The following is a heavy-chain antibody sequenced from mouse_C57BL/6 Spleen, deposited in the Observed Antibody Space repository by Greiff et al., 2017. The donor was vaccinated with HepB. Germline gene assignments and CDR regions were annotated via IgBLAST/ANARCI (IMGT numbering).Heavy chain of an antibody. CDR3: AAYDYGGLGFFAY. Sequence: VQLKESGAELVRPGASVKLSCKASGYTFTDYYINWVKQRPGQGLEWIARIYPGSGNTYYNEKFKGKATLTAEKSSSTAYMQLSSLTSEDSAVYFCAAYDYGGLGFFAYWGQGTLVTVSA. CDR1: GYTFTDYY. V-gene: IGHV1-76*01. J-gene: IGHJ3*01. CDR2: IYPGSGNT. D-gene: IGHD2-4*01.